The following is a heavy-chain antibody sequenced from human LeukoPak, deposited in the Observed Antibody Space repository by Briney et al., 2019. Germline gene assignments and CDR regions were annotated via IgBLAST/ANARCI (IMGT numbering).Heavy chain of an antibody. Sequence: GRSLRLSCSASGFTFSSYAMHWVRQAPGKGLEWVAVISYDGSNKYFADSVKGRFTISRDNSKNTLYLQMNGLRAEDTAVYCCAKDGCRITSCHFLVDPWSQGTLVTVSS. CDR2: ISYDGSNK. D-gene: IGHD2-2*01. J-gene: IGHJ5*02. V-gene: IGHV3-30*18. CDR3: AKDGCRITSCHFLVDP. CDR1: GFTFSSYA.